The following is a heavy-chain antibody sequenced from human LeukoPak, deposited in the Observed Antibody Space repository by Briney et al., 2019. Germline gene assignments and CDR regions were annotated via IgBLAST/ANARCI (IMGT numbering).Heavy chain of an antibody. CDR2: TSYDGSNK. Sequence: PGGSLRLSCAASGFPFSSYVMHWVRQAPGKGLEWVSFTSYDGSNKYYADSGQGRFTSSRDNSKTTLNLQINSLRTEDTAMYYCARGDDSSGYFYSYFDYWGQGTLVTVSS. D-gene: IGHD3-22*01. CDR1: GFPFSSYV. J-gene: IGHJ4*02. CDR3: ARGDDSSGYFYSYFDY. V-gene: IGHV3-30-3*01.